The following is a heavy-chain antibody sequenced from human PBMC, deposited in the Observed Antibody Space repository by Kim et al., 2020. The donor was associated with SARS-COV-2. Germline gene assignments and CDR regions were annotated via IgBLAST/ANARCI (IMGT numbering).Heavy chain of an antibody. CDR2: IYYSGST. CDR1: GGSISSSSYY. D-gene: IGHD2-15*01. V-gene: IGHV4-39*02. CDR3: SRDWGLGFCSGCSCYW. Sequence: SDTLSLTCTVSGGSISSSSYYWGWIRQPPGKGLEWIGSIYYSGSTYYNPSLKSRVTISVDTSKNQFSLKLSSVTAADTAVYYCSRDWGLGFCSGCSCYW. J-gene: IGHJ2*01.